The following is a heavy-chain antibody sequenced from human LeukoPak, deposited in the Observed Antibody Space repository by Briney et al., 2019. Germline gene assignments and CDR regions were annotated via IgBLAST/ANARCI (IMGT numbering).Heavy chain of an antibody. J-gene: IGHJ4*02. Sequence: ASVKVSCKASGYTFTVYYMHWLRQAPGQGLERMGRINPNNGGTNYAQNFQGRVTMTRDTSISTAYMELSSLMSDDTAVYYCASQNMEWELLAFDYWGQGTLVTVSS. CDR1: GYTFTVYY. D-gene: IGHD1-26*01. CDR2: INPNNGGT. CDR3: ASQNMEWELLAFDY. V-gene: IGHV1-2*06.